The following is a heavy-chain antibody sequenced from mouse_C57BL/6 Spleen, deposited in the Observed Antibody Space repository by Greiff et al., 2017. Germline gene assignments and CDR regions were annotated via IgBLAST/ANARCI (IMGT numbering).Heavy chain of an antibody. Sequence: EVKLQESGPGMVKPSQSLSLTCTVTGYSITSGYDWHWIRHFPGNKLEWMGYISYSGSTNYNPSLKSRISITHDTSKNHFFLKLNSVTTEDTATYYCARGQYYYGSSSFAYWGQGTLVTVSA. CDR3: ARGQYYYGSSSFAY. CDR1: GYSITSGYD. J-gene: IGHJ3*01. V-gene: IGHV3-1*01. CDR2: ISYSGST. D-gene: IGHD1-1*01.